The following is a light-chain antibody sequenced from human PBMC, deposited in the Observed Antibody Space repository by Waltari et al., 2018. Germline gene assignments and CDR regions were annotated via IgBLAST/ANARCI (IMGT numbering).Light chain of an antibody. J-gene: IGKJ2*01. CDR1: QDISSY. CDR3: QQYEDVPYT. Sequence: DIQMTQSPSSLSASVGDRVTIPCQASQDISSYLNWYQKRPGKAPKLLIYDVSNLESGVPSRFSGGGSGTDFSFTISSLQSEDIATYYCQQYEDVPYTFGQVTKLMIK. CDR2: DVS. V-gene: IGKV1-33*01.